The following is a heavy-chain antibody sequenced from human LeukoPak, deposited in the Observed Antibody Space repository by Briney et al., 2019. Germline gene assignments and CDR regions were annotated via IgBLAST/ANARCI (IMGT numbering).Heavy chain of an antibody. D-gene: IGHD2-15*01. CDR1: GDSISSSSYY. V-gene: IGHV4-39*06. Sequence: SETLSLTCTVSGDSISSSSYYWGWIRQPPGKGLEWIGSFSYSGSTYYNPSLKSRVTISVDTSKNQFTLKLSSVTAADTAVYYCARDRTVVVVVAATQAHWFDPWGQGTLVTVSS. CDR2: FSYSGST. CDR3: ARDRTVVVVVAATQAHWFDP. J-gene: IGHJ5*02.